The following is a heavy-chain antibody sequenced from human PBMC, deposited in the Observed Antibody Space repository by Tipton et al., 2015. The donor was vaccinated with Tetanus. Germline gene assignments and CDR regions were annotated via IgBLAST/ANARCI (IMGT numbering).Heavy chain of an antibody. D-gene: IGHD5-24*01. CDR2: VYNSGST. Sequence: TLSLTCTVSGASISSYYWSWIRQPAGKGLEWIGRVYNSGSTDYNPSLKSRLAMSLDTSKNQFSLKLSSVTAADTAVYYCARGDGSTLHYWGQGTLVTVSS. J-gene: IGHJ4*02. CDR1: GASISSYY. CDR3: ARGDGSTLHY. V-gene: IGHV4-4*07.